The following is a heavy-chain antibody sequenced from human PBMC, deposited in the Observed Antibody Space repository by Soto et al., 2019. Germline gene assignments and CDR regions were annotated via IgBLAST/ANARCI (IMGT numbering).Heavy chain of an antibody. CDR1: GGSISRSTYY. D-gene: IGHD3-22*01. Sequence: SETLSLTXTVSGGSISRSTYYWGWIRQPPGKGLEWIGSLYYSGSTFYNPSLKSRVTISVDTSKNQFSLTVNSVTAADTAVYYCARLYYDSSGYYYLGYFDYWGQGTLVTVSS. J-gene: IGHJ4*02. CDR3: ARLYYDSSGYYYLGYFDY. V-gene: IGHV4-39*01. CDR2: LYYSGST.